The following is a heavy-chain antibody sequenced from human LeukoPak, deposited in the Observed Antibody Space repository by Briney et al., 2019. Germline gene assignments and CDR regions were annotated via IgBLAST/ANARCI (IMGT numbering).Heavy chain of an antibody. Sequence: GESLKISCKGSGYSFTSFWNGWVRQMPGKGLEWLGIIYPGDSDTRYSPSFQGQVTISADKSISTAYLQWSSLKASGTAMYYCARPRGGYSYGLVDYWGQGTLVTVSS. D-gene: IGHD5-18*01. J-gene: IGHJ4*02. CDR1: GYSFTSFW. V-gene: IGHV5-51*01. CDR2: IYPGDSDT. CDR3: ARPRGGYSYGLVDY.